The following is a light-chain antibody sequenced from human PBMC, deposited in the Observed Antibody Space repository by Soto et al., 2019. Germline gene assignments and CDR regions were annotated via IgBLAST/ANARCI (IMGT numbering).Light chain of an antibody. CDR3: AAWDESRSGYV. J-gene: IGLJ1*01. Sequence: QSVLTQPPSASGTPGQRVTISCSGSTAKIGSNYVYWYQQLPGTDPKLLLYRDNQRPSGGPDRFSCSKSGTYASLPISGLRSEEEAYDYCAAWDESRSGYVFGTGTKVTVL. V-gene: IGLV1-47*01. CDR2: RDN. CDR1: TAKIGSNY.